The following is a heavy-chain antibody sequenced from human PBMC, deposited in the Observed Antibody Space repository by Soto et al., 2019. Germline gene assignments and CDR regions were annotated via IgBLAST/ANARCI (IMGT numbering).Heavy chain of an antibody. CDR1: GFTFGSYA. J-gene: IGHJ4*02. D-gene: IGHD3-10*01. V-gene: IGHV3-23*01. CDR3: AKDNGNYGSGSFSH. Sequence: GGSLRLSCAASGFTFGSYAMSWVRQAPGNGLEWVSLISGTGDSSEYANSVKGRFTISRDYSKTTVFLQMNSLRAEDTAVYFCAKDNGNYGSGSFSHWGQGTLVTVSS. CDR2: ISGTGDSS.